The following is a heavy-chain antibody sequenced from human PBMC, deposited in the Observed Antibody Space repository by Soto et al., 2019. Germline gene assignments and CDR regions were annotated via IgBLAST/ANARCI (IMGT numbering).Heavy chain of an antibody. J-gene: IGHJ6*02. Sequence: ASVKVSCKASGYTFTSYGISWVRQAPGQGLEWMGRISAYNGNTNYAQKLQGRVTMTTDTSTSTAYMELRSLRSDDTAVYYCARDRGMEQWRGPLTFYYYYYGMDVWGQGTTVTVSS. CDR1: GYTFTSYG. CDR3: ARDRGMEQWRGPLTFYYYYYGMDV. D-gene: IGHD6-19*01. CDR2: ISAYNGNT. V-gene: IGHV1-18*04.